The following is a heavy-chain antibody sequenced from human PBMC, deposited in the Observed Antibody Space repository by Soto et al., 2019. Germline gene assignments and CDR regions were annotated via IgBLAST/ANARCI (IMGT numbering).Heavy chain of an antibody. D-gene: IGHD2-15*01. CDR3: ARVAGFGGSINWFDP. Sequence: SETLSLTCTVSGGSISSYYWSWIRQPPGKGLEWIGYIYYSGSTNYNPSLKSRVTISVDTSKNQFSLKLSSVTAADTAVYYCARVAGFGGSINWFDPWGQGTLVTVSS. J-gene: IGHJ5*02. V-gene: IGHV4-59*01. CDR1: GGSISSYY. CDR2: IYYSGST.